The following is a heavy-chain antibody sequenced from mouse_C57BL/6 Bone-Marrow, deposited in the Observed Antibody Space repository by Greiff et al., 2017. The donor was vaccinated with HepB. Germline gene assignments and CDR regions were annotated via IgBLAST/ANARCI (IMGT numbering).Heavy chain of an antibody. CDR2: IHPNSGST. V-gene: IGHV1-64*01. D-gene: IGHD1-1*01. CDR3: ARPNYGSGYDAMDY. CDR1: GYTFTSYW. Sequence: QVQLQQPGAELVKPGASVKLSCKASGYTFTSYWMHWVKQRPGQGLEWIGMIHPNSGSTNYNEKFKSKATLTVDKSSSTAYMQLSSLTSEDSAVYYCARPNYGSGYDAMDYWGQGTSVTVSS. J-gene: IGHJ4*01.